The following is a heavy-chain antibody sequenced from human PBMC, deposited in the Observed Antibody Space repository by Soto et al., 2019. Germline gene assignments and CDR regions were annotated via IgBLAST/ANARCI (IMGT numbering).Heavy chain of an antibody. J-gene: IGHJ4*02. D-gene: IGHD1-26*01. CDR3: ARLSGSYLEY. CDR1: GFIFSSDG. V-gene: IGHV3-33*01. CDR2: IWYDGSKK. Sequence: QVQLVESGGGVVQPGGSLRLSCVASGFIFSSDGMHWVRQAPGKGLEWVALIWYDGSKKYYADSVKGRFTISRDNSNNTLYLQMNSLRAEDTAMYYCARLSGSYLEYWGQGTLVTVSS.